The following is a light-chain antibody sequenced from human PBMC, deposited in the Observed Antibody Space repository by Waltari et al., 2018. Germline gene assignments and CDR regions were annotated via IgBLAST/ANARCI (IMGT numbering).Light chain of an antibody. J-gene: IGLJ1*01. CDR1: SGSGPFCCY. CDR3: MLHMESGIYV. V-gene: IGLV8-61*01. CDR2: STD. Sequence: QTVVTQEPSLSLSPRGSVPLPCAFASGSGPFCCYPIWYPQTPGQAPRTLIHSTDTRSSGVPDRFSGSIRGNKAALTITGAQADDESDYHCMLHMESGIYVFGTGTKVTVL.